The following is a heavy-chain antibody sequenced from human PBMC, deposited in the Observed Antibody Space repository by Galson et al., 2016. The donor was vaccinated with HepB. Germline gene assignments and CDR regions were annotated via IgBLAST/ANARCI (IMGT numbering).Heavy chain of an antibody. CDR2: IYSTGTT. CDR1: GGSIRSYTYY. CDR3: ARAYVSGTDVPDTLDP. V-gene: IGHV4-61*02. Sequence: TLSLTCTVSGGSIRSYTYYWTWIRQSAGKGLEWIGRIYSTGTTYYNPSLSSRVTISLDMSKNQFSLRMTAVTAADTAVYYCARAYVSGTDVPDTLDPWGQGTLVTVSS. J-gene: IGHJ5*02. D-gene: IGHD3-10*01.